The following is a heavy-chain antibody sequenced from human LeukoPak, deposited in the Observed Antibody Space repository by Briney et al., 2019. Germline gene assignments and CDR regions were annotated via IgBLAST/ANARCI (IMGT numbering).Heavy chain of an antibody. CDR3: ARGETSSYDY. V-gene: IGHV3-23*01. D-gene: IGHD2-2*01. CDR1: GFTFSSYA. J-gene: IGHJ4*02. Sequence: GGSLRLSCVASGFTFSSYAMSWVRQAPGKGLEWVSGISGSGGSTYYADSVKGRFTISRDNSKNTLYLQMNSLRAEDTAVYYCARGETSSYDYWGQGTLVTVSS. CDR2: ISGSGGST.